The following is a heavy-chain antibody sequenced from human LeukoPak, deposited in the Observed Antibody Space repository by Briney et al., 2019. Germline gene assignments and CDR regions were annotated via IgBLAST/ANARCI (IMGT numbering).Heavy chain of an antibody. Sequence: ASVKVSCKLSGGTFSSYAISWVRQAPGQGLEWMGGIIPIFGTANYAQKFQGRVTITADESTSTAYMELSSLRSEDTAVYYCAKWGIVAGFDYWGQGTLVTVSS. V-gene: IGHV1-69*13. J-gene: IGHJ4*02. CDR1: GGTFSSYA. D-gene: IGHD6-25*01. CDR2: IIPIFGTA. CDR3: AKWGIVAGFDY.